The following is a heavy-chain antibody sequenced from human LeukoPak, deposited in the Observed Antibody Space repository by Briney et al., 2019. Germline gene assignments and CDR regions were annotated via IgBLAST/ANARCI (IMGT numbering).Heavy chain of an antibody. CDR3: ARDAMVRGVVTGDYYYSMDV. CDR2: ISHDGSNK. V-gene: IGHV3-30-3*01. J-gene: IGHJ6*02. D-gene: IGHD3-10*01. CDR1: GFTFSSYA. Sequence: GGSLRLSCAASGFTFSSYAMSWVRQAPGKGLEWVTLISHDGSNKYYADSVKGRFTISRDTSKNTLFLQMNSLSPEDTALYYCARDAMVRGVVTGDYYYSMDVWGQGTTVTVSS.